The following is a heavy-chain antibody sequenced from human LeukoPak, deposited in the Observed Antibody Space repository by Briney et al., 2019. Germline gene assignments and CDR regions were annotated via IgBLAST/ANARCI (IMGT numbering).Heavy chain of an antibody. CDR2: IYYTGTT. CDR3: ARRSGYYYGVDV. J-gene: IGHJ6*02. CDR1: GGSISSYY. V-gene: IGHV4-59*08. Sequence: SGTLSLTCTVSGGSISSYYWTWIRQPPGKGVGWSGYIYYTGTTSYNPSLKNRVTISLDTSKNQFSLKLSSVTAADTAVYYCARRSGYYYGVDVWGQGTTVTVSS.